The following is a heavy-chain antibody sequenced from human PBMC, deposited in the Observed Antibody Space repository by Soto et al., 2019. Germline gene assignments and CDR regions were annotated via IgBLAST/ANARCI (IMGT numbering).Heavy chain of an antibody. V-gene: IGHV1-69*05. CDR1: GGTFSSYA. J-gene: IGHJ2*01. CDR3: ARGRTKYCSSTSCSLAGDYFDL. Sequence: GASVQVSCEASGGTFSSYAISLVRQAPGQGLEWMGGIIPIFGTANYAQKFQGRVTITRDTSASTAYMELSSLRSEDTAVYYCARGRTKYCSSTSCSLAGDYFDLWGRGTLVTVSS. CDR2: IIPIFGTA. D-gene: IGHD2-2*01.